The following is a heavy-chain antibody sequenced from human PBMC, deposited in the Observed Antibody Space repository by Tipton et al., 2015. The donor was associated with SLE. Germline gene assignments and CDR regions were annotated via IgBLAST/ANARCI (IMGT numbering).Heavy chain of an antibody. CDR3: AKDGATVTTG. CDR1: GFTFSTYG. Sequence: SLRLSCVASGFTFSTYGMTWVRQAPGKGLEWVSAISDTGGSTYYADSVKGRFTISRDNSKNTLYLQMDSLRAEDTAVYYCAKDGATVTTGWGQGTLVTVSS. J-gene: IGHJ4*02. V-gene: IGHV3-23*01. CDR2: ISDTGGST. D-gene: IGHD4-17*01.